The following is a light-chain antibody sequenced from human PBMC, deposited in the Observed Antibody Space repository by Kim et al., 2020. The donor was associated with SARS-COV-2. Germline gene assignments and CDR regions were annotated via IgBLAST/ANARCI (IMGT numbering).Light chain of an antibody. Sequence: QSVLTQPPSASGTPGQRVTISCSGSSSSIGSNTVNWHQQLPGTAPKLLIYTNNRRPSGVPDRFSGSKSGTSASLAISGLQSEDEADYYCGAWDDSLNVYVFGTGTKVTVL. V-gene: IGLV1-44*01. J-gene: IGLJ1*01. CDR1: SSSIGSNT. CDR2: TNN. CDR3: GAWDDSLNVYV.